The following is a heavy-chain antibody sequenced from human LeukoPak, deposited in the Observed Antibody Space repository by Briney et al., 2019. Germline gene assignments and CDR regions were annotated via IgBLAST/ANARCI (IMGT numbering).Heavy chain of an antibody. Sequence: PGGSLRLSCTASGFTFEDYGMSWVRQVPGKGLEWISGITWNGGSTGYADSVKGRFTISRDNAKNSLYLQMNSLRVEDTAFYYRARRYASGWWVNYGMDVWGQGTTVTVSS. V-gene: IGHV3-20*04. CDR2: ITWNGGST. CDR1: GFTFEDYG. D-gene: IGHD6-19*01. J-gene: IGHJ6*01. CDR3: ARRYASGWWVNYGMDV.